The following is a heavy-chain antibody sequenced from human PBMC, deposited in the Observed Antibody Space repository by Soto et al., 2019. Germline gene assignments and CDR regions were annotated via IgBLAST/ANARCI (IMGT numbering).Heavy chain of an antibody. CDR2: ISGSGGST. D-gene: IGHD3-22*01. V-gene: IGHV3-23*01. CDR3: AKDAVITPGGWFDP. J-gene: IGHJ5*02. Sequence: GGSLRLSCAASGFTFSSYAMTWVRQASGKGLEWVSAISGSGGSTYYADSVKGRFTISRDNSKNTLYLQMNSLRAEDTAVYYSAKDAVITPGGWFDPWGQGTLVNVSS. CDR1: GFTFSSYA.